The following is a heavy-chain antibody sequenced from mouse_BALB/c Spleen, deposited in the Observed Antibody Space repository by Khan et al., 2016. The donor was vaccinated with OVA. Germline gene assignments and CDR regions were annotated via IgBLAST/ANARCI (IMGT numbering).Heavy chain of an antibody. CDR3: ARIYGGDFDY. CDR2: ISYSGNT. Sequence: EVQLVESGPGLVKPSQSLSLTCTVTGYSITSDYAWNWIRQFPGNKLEWMGYISYSGNTKYNPSLKSRISITRDTSKNQFFLQLNSVTAEDTATYYCARIYGGDFDYWGQGITLTVSS. V-gene: IGHV3-2*02. J-gene: IGHJ2*01. CDR1: GYSITSDYA. D-gene: IGHD1-1*01.